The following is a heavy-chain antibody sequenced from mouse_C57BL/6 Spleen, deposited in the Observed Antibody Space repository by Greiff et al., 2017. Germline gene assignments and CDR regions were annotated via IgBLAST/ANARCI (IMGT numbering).Heavy chain of an antibody. V-gene: IGHV1-22*01. J-gene: IGHJ1*03. CDR1: GYTFTDYN. CDR2: INPNNGGT. Sequence: VQLQQSGPELVKPGASVKMSCKASGYTFTDYNMHWVKQSHGKSLEWIGYINPNNGGTSYNQKFKGKATLTVNKSSSTAYMALRSLTSEDSAVYDCARVTTVVGDWYFDVWGTGTTVTVSS. D-gene: IGHD1-1*01. CDR3: ARVTTVVGDWYFDV.